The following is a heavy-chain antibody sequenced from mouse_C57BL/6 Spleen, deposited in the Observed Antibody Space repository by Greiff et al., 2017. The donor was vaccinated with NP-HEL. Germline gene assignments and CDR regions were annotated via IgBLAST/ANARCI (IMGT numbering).Heavy chain of an antibody. D-gene: IGHD1-1*01. CDR1: GYSITSGYY. V-gene: IGHV3-6*01. J-gene: IGHJ2*01. CDR2: ISYDGSN. CDR3: ARGKTTVVATGFDY. Sequence: ESGPGLVKPSPSLSLTCSVTGYSITSGYYWNWIRQFPGNKLEWMGYISYDGSNNYNPSLKNRISITRDTSKNQFFLKLNSVTTEDTATYYCARGKTTVVATGFDYWGQGTTLTVSS.